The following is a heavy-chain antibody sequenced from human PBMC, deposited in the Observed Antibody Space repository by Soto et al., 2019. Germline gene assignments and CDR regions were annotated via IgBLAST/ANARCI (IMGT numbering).Heavy chain of an antibody. J-gene: IGHJ5*02. D-gene: IGHD1-7*01. Sequence: ASVKVSCKASGYTFTSYDINWVRQATGQGLEWMGWMNPNSGNTGYAQKFQGRVTMTRNTSISTAYMELSSLRSEDTAVYYCARGEYVPPNWNYWFDPWGQGTLVTVSS. V-gene: IGHV1-8*01. CDR3: ARGEYVPPNWNYWFDP. CDR2: MNPNSGNT. CDR1: GYTFTSYD.